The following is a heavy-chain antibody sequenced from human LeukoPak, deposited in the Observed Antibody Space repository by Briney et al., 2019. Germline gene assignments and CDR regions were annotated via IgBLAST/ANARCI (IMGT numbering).Heavy chain of an antibody. CDR3: ARERKHCSGGSCYHSRFDY. V-gene: IGHV1-2*02. CDR1: GYTFTGYY. J-gene: IGHJ4*02. D-gene: IGHD2-15*01. Sequence: SVKVSCKASGYTFTGYYMHWVRQAPGQGLEWMGWINPNSGGTNYAQKFQGRVTMTRDTSISTAYLELSRLRSDDTAVYYCARERKHCSGGSCYHSRFDYWGQGTLATVSS. CDR2: INPNSGGT.